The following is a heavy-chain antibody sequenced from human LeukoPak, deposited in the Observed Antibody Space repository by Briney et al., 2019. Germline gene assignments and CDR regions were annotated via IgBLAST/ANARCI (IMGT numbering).Heavy chain of an antibody. CDR2: IDTSTGKP. CDR1: GYTFTTYA. J-gene: IGHJ5*02. CDR3: ARDNYGAEEGIGSSLVWLDP. D-gene: IGHD4-11*01. Sequence: ASVKVSCKASGYTFTTYAINWVRQAPGQGLEWMGWIDTSTGKPTYAQGFTEQFVFSLDASVSTAYLQISSLKAEDTAVYYCARDNYGAEEGIGSSLVWLDPWGRGTRVTVSS. V-gene: IGHV7-4-1*02.